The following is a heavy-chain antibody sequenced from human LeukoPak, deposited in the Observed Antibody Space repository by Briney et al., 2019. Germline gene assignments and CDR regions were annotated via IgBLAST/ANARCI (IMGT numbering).Heavy chain of an antibody. J-gene: IGHJ6*02. D-gene: IGHD3-10*01. V-gene: IGHV3-48*02. CDR3: ARVGRGVYGMDV. CDR1: GFTFSTYS. Sequence: GGSLRLSCTASGFTFSTYSMNWVRQAPGKGLEWVSYIINSGGTVYYTDSVQGRFTISRDNARNSLFLQMNSLRDEDTAVYYCARVGRGVYGMDVWGQGTTVTVSS. CDR2: IINSGGTV.